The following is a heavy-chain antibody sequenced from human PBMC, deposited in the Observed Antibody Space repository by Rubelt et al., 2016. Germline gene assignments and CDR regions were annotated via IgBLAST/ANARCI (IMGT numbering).Heavy chain of an antibody. V-gene: IGHV3-23*03. CDR1: GFTFSSYA. D-gene: IGHD1-26*01. CDR3: AKDLVGATAPFDY. J-gene: IGHJ4*02. Sequence: EVQLLESGGGLVQPGGSLRLSCAASGFTFSSYAMSWVRQVPGMGLEWVSVLYSGGNTYCGESVKGRLNISRANSRDTLYRQMNSLRAEDTAVYYCAKDLVGATAPFDYWGQGTLVTVSS. CDR2: LYSGGNT.